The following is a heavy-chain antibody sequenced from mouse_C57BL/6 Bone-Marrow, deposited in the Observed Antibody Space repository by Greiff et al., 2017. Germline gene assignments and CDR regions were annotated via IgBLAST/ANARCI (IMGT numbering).Heavy chain of an antibody. D-gene: IGHD4-1*01. CDR2: IHPNSGST. CDR1: GYTFTSYW. J-gene: IGHJ3*01. CDR3: ARPANWAWFAY. V-gene: IGHV1-64*01. Sequence: VKLQESGAELVKPGASVKLSCKASGYTFTSYWMHWVKQRPGQGLEWIGMIHPNSGSTNYTEKFKSKATLTVDKSSSTAYMQLSRLASEDSAFYYCARPANWAWFAYWGQGTLVTVSA.